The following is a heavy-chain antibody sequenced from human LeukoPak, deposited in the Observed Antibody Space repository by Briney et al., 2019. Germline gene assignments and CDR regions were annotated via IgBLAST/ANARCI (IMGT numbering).Heavy chain of an antibody. Sequence: SETLSLTCTVSGGSISSYYWSWIRQPPGKGLEWIGYIYYSGSTNYNPSLKSRVTISVDTSKNQFSLKLSSVTAADTAVYYCARGRCSTSCTFDPWGQGTLVTVSS. CDR1: GGSISSYY. J-gene: IGHJ5*02. D-gene: IGHD2-2*01. V-gene: IGHV4-59*01. CDR3: ARGRCSTSCTFDP. CDR2: IYYSGST.